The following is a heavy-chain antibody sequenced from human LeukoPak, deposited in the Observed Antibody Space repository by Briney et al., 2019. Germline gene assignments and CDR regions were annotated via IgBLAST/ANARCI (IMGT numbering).Heavy chain of an antibody. D-gene: IGHD1-26*01. CDR3: ARVKVGATIYYLDY. Sequence: GASVTVSCKASGYTFTVYYMHWVRQAPGQGLGWMGLMNPNSGGTNYAQPFQGRVTMTRDTSISTAYMELSRLRSDDTAVYYCARVKVGATIYYLDYWGQGTMVTVSS. J-gene: IGHJ4*02. CDR2: MNPNSGGT. V-gene: IGHV1-2*02. CDR1: GYTFTVYY.